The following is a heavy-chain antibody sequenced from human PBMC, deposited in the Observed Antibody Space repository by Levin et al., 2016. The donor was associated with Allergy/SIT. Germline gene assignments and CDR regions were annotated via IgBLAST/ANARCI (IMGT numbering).Heavy chain of an antibody. D-gene: IGHD4-17*01. CDR1: GGTFSSYA. CDR2: IIPIFGTA. V-gene: IGHV1-69*13. J-gene: IGHJ5*02. CDR3: ARVLTTVTTVWFDP. Sequence: SVKVSCKASGGTFSSYAISWVRQAPGQGLEWMGGIIPIFGTANYAQKFQGRVTITADESTSTAYMELRSLRSDDTAVYYCARVLTTVTTVWFDPWGQGTLVTVSS.